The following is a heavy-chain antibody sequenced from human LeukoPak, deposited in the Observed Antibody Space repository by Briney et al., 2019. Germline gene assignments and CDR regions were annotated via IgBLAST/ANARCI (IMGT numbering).Heavy chain of an antibody. V-gene: IGHV3-21*01. D-gene: IGHD4-17*01. Sequence: GGSLRLSCAASEFTFSSYSMNWVRQAPGKGLDWVSSISSGSSYIFYADSVKGRFTISRDNAKNSLYLQMNSLRAEDTAVYYCAKEAYGAPEYFQHWGQGTLVTVSS. J-gene: IGHJ1*01. CDR1: EFTFSSYS. CDR2: ISSGSSYI. CDR3: AKEAYGAPEYFQH.